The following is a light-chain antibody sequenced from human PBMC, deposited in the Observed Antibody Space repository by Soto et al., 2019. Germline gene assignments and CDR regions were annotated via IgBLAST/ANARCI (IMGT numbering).Light chain of an antibody. CDR2: DVS. CDR1: SSDVGAYNY. V-gene: IGLV2-14*01. Sequence: QSVLTQPASVSGCPGQSITISCTGTSSDVGAYNYVSWYQQHPGKAPKLMIYDVSNRPSGVSNRFSGSKSGNSASLTISGLQAEDEADDYCSSYASSSTYVFGTGTKVTVL. J-gene: IGLJ1*01. CDR3: SSYASSSTYV.